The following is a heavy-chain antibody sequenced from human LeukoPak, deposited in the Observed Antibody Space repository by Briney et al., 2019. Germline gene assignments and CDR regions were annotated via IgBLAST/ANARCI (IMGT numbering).Heavy chain of an antibody. CDR2: INHSGST. J-gene: IGHJ3*02. CDR3: ATWDSSGWYGGAFDI. V-gene: IGHV4-34*01. Sequence: PSETLSLTCAVYGGSFSGYYWSWIRQPPGKGLEWIREINHSGSTNYNPSLKSRVTISVDTSKNQFSLKLSSVTAADTAVYYCATWDSSGWYGGAFDIWGQGTMVTVSS. CDR1: GGSFSGYY. D-gene: IGHD6-13*01.